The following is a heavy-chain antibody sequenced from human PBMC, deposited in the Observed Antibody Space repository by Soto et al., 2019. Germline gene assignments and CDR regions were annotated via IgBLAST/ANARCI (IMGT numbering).Heavy chain of an antibody. CDR2: IYYTGST. Sequence: PSESLSLTCTVSGCSISTGDYFWSWIRQPPGKGLEWIGYIYYTGSTFYNPSLRSRVTISGDTSKNEFSLKLSSVTAADTAVYYCARGRGSSWYFDYWGQGTLVTVSS. V-gene: IGHV4-30-4*01. J-gene: IGHJ4*02. D-gene: IGHD6-13*01. CDR1: GCSISTGDYF. CDR3: ARGRGSSWYFDY.